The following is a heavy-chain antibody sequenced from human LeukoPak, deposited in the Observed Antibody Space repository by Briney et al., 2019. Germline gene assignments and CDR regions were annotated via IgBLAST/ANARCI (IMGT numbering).Heavy chain of an antibody. V-gene: IGHV3-23*01. J-gene: IGHJ4*02. CDR3: AKDRDGYMGAFDY. CDR1: GLTFSSYA. Sequence: PGGSLRLSCAASGLTFSSYAMSWVRQAPGEGLEWVSAIGGSGGSTNYADSVEGRFTISRDNSKNTLYLQMNSLRAEDTALYSCAKDRDGYMGAFDYWGQGTLVTVSS. CDR2: IGGSGGST. D-gene: IGHD5-24*01.